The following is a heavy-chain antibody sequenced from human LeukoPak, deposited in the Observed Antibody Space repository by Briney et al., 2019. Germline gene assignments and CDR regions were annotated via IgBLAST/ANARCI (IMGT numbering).Heavy chain of an antibody. CDR1: GGSISSYY. CDR3: ARGDSSGYDFDY. CDR2: IYTSGST. D-gene: IGHD3-22*01. J-gene: IGHJ4*02. Sequence: SETLSLTCTVSGGSISSYYWSWIRQPPGKGLEWIGYIYTSGSTNYNPSLKSRVTISVDTSKNQFSLKLSSVTAADTAVYYCARGDSSGYDFDYWGQGTLVTVSS. V-gene: IGHV4-4*09.